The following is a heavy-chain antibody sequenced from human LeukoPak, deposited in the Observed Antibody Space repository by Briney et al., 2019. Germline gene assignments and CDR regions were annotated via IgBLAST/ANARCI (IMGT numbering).Heavy chain of an antibody. CDR3: ARRIIMRGVITFDY. J-gene: IGHJ4*02. D-gene: IGHD3-10*01. CDR1: GYIFPDYW. CDR2: IYPGDSDT. V-gene: IGHV5-51*01. Sequence: GESLKISCEASGYIFPDYWIGWVRQMPGKGLEWMGIIYPGDSDTKYSPPFQGQVTISADKSISTSHLQWSSLKASDTAMYYCARRIIMRGVITFDYWGQGTLVTVSS.